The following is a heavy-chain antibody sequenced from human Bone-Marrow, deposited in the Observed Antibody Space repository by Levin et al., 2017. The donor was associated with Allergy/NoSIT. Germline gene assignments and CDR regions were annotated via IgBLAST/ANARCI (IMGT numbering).Heavy chain of an antibody. Sequence: GGSLRLSCAASGFTFRSSGMSWVRQAPGKGLEWVSTIRATGDHTYYADSVKGRFTISRDNSKNTLYLQTNSLTAEDTAVYYCVKMFYGSGTYGWFDTWGQGTLVTVSS. CDR2: IRATGDHT. CDR1: GFTFRSSG. D-gene: IGHD3-10*01. V-gene: IGHV3-23*01. J-gene: IGHJ5*02. CDR3: VKMFYGSGTYGWFDT.